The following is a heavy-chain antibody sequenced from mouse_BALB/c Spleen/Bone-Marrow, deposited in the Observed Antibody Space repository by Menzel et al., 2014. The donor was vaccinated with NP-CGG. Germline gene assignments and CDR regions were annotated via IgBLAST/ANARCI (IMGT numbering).Heavy chain of an antibody. CDR2: INSNGGST. V-gene: IGHV5-6-3*01. D-gene: IGHD2-3*01. CDR3: ARERDGYFRDAMDY. J-gene: IGHJ4*01. CDR1: GFTFSSYG. Sequence: EVKVVESGGGLVQPGGSLKLSCAASGFTFSSYGMSWVRQTPDKRLELVATINSNGGSTYYPGSVKGRFTISRDNAKNTLYLQMSSLKSEDTAMYYCARERDGYFRDAMDYWGQGTSVTVSS.